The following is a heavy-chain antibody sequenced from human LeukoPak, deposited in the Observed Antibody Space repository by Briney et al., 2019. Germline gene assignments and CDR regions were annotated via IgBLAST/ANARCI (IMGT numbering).Heavy chain of an antibody. V-gene: IGHV5-51*01. CDR1: GYSFTSYW. D-gene: IGHD3-22*01. CDR2: IYPGDSDT. CDR3: ARRDTYYYDSSGYSHAFDI. J-gene: IGHJ3*02. Sequence: GESLKISCKGSGYSFTSYWIGWVRQMPGKGLEWMGIIYPGDSDTRYSPSFQGQVTISADKSISTAYLQWSSLKASDTAMYYCARRDTYYYDSSGYSHAFDIWGQGTMVTVSS.